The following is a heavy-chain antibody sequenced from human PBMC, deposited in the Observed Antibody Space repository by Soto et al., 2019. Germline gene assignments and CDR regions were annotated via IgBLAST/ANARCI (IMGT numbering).Heavy chain of an antibody. CDR3: AREGTNVWGSYRSLFDY. Sequence: SETLSLTCTVSGGSVSSGSYYWSWIRQPPGKGLEWIGYIYYSGSTNYNPSLKSRVTISVDTSKNQFSLKLSSVTAADTAVYSCAREGTNVWGSYRSLFDYWGQGTLVTVSS. D-gene: IGHD3-16*02. CDR1: GGSVSSGSYY. J-gene: IGHJ4*02. V-gene: IGHV4-61*01. CDR2: IYYSGST.